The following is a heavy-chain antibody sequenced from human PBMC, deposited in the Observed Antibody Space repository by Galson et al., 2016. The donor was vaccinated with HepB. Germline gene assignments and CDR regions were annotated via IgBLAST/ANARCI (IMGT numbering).Heavy chain of an antibody. D-gene: IGHD3-10*02. Sequence: SLRLSCAASGFIFSNFAMSWVRQGPGKGLEWVSSVSGSGTATDYGDSVTGRFTISRDSSSNTLYLQMDSLRAEDTAVYYCAKGTLFGRYFDFWGQGALVTVSS. CDR2: VSGSGTAT. CDR1: GFIFSNFA. CDR3: AKGTLFGRYFDF. V-gene: IGHV3-23*01. J-gene: IGHJ4*02.